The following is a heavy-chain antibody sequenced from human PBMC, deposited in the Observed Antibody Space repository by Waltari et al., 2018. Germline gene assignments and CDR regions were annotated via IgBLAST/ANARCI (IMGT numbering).Heavy chain of an antibody. V-gene: IGHV3-74*01. CDR3: ARSSGWARFDY. D-gene: IGHD6-19*01. CDR2: INSDGSST. CDR1: GFTFSSYW. Sequence: EVQLVESGGGLVQPGGSLRLSCAASGFTFSSYWMHWVRQTPGKGLVWVSRINSDGSSTTYADSVKGRFTISRDNAKNTLYLQMNSLRAEDTAVYYCARSSGWARFDYWGQGTLVTVSS. J-gene: IGHJ4*02.